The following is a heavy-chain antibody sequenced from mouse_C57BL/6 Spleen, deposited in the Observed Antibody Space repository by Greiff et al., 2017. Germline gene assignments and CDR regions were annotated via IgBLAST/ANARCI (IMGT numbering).Heavy chain of an antibody. V-gene: IGHV7-1*01. D-gene: IGHD2-14*01. CDR3: ARDEGVRRFAY. Sequence: EVMLVESGGGLVQSGRSLRLSCATSGFTFSDFYMEWVRQAPGKGLEWIAASRNKANDYTTEYSASVKGRFIVSRDTSQSILYLQMNALRAEDTAIYYCARDEGVRRFAYWGQGTLVTVSA. CDR2: SRNKANDYTT. J-gene: IGHJ3*01. CDR1: GFTFSDFY.